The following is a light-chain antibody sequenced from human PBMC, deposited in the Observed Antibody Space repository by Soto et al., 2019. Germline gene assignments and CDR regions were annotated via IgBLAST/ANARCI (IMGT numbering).Light chain of an antibody. J-gene: IGLJ1*01. CDR2: DVS. CDR1: GSDVGGYNY. CDR3: CSSTSSSPYV. Sequence: QSALTQPASVSGSPGQSITISCTGSGSDVGGYNYVSWYQQYPGKAPKLIIYDVSHRPLGVSNRFSCSKSGNTASLTISGLHAEDEADYYCCSSTSSSPYVFGTGTKLTVL. V-gene: IGLV2-14*01.